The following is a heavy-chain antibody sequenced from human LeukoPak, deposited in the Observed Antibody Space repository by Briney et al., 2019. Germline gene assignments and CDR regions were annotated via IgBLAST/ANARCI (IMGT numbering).Heavy chain of an antibody. CDR3: AGPGYDILTGHNGDDAFDI. Sequence: SETLSLTCTVSGGSISSSSYYWGWIRQPPGKGLEWIGSIYYSGSTYYNPSLKSRVTISVDTSKNQFSLKLSSVTAADTAVYYCAGPGYDILTGHNGDDAFDIWGQGTMVTVSS. J-gene: IGHJ3*02. V-gene: IGHV4-39*07. D-gene: IGHD3-9*01. CDR1: GGSISSSSYY. CDR2: IYYSGST.